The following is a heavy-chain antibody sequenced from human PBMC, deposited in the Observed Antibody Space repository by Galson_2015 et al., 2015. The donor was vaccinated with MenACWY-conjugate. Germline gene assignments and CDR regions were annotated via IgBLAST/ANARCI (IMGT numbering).Heavy chain of an antibody. Sequence: SLRLSCAASGFTFSTYWMNWVRQAPGKGLEWVANIKQDGGEKYYVDSVKGRFTISRDNAKNSLHLQMNRLRAEDTAVHYCVRDVFRSSSSWYDPDAFDNWGQGTMVTVSS. CDR2: IKQDGGEK. V-gene: IGHV3-7*01. J-gene: IGHJ3*02. CDR3: VRDVFRSSSSWYDPDAFDN. CDR1: GFTFSTYW. D-gene: IGHD6-13*01.